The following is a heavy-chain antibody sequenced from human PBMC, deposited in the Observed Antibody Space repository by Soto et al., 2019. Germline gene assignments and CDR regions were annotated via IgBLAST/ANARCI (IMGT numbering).Heavy chain of an antibody. V-gene: IGHV5-51*01. CDR2: IYPVDSDT. D-gene: IGHD1-1*01. J-gene: IGHJ6*02. CDR3: ARVEPDLFGMDV. CDR1: GYSFTSYW. Sequence: LAETLKISRTGSGYSFTSYWIGWVRQMPGNGLEWMGIIYPVDSDTRYSPSLQGQVTISADKSISTAYLQWSSLKASDTAMYYCARVEPDLFGMDVWGQGTTVTVSS.